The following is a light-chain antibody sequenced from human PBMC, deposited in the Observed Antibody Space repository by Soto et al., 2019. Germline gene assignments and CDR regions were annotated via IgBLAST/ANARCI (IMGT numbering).Light chain of an antibody. CDR3: MQSTQLPPT. CDR1: QSLLHITGETF. Sequence: DVVMTQTPLSLSVAPGQPASISCKSSQSLLHITGETFLFWYLQKPGQSPQLLIYEFSTRFSGVPDRFSGSVSGTDFTLEISRVETDDVGIYYCMQSTQLPPTFGQGTRLGIE. CDR2: EFS. J-gene: IGKJ5*01. V-gene: IGKV2D-29*02.